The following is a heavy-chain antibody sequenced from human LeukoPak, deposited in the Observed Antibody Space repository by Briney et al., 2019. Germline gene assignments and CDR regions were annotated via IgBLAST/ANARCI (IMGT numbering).Heavy chain of an antibody. Sequence: GGSLRLSCAASGFTFSSYAMSWVRQAPGKGLEWVSAISGSGGSTYYADSVKGRFTISRDNAKNSLYLQMNSLRAGDTALYYCAKGPCRSSTSCYRFDPWGQGTLVTVSS. CDR2: ISGSGGST. D-gene: IGHD2-2*02. CDR3: AKGPCRSSTSCYRFDP. J-gene: IGHJ5*02. V-gene: IGHV3-23*01. CDR1: GFTFSSYA.